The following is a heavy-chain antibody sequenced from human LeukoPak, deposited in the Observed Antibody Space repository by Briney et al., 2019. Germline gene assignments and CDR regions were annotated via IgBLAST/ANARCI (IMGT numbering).Heavy chain of an antibody. V-gene: IGHV3-66*02. CDR2: IYSGGST. J-gene: IGHJ4*02. CDR1: GFTFSSYA. CDR3: ARALGRGTTDY. D-gene: IGHD1-1*01. Sequence: PGGSLRLSCAASGFTFSSYAMSWVRQAPGKGLEWVSVIYSGGSTYYADSVKGRFTISRDNSKNTLYLQMNSLRAEDTAVYYCARALGRGTTDYWGQGTLVTVSS.